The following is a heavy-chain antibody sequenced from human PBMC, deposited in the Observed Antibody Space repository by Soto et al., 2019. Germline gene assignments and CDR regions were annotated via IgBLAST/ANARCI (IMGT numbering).Heavy chain of an antibody. V-gene: IGHV1-2*04. CDR3: SRSPTPSTYYYDSSGYPDY. Sequence: ASVKVCCKASRYTFTGYYIHWVRQSPGQQLDWMGWINPNSGGTNYAQKFQGWVTMTRDTSISTAYMELSRLRSDDTAVYYCSRSPTPSTYYYDSSGYPDYWGQGTLVTVSS. CDR2: INPNSGGT. D-gene: IGHD3-22*01. CDR1: RYTFTGYY. J-gene: IGHJ4*02.